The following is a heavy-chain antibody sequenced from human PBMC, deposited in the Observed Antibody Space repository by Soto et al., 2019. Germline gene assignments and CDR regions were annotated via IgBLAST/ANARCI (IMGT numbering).Heavy chain of an antibody. CDR3: ASQYYGSGSFPDYYGMDV. J-gene: IGHJ6*02. D-gene: IGHD3-10*01. Sequence: ASVKVSCKASGGTFSSYAISWVRQAPGQGLEWMGGIIPIFGTANYAQKFQGRVTITADESTSTAYMELSSLRSEDTAVYYCASQYYGSGSFPDYYGMDVWGQGTTVTVSS. V-gene: IGHV1-69*13. CDR2: IIPIFGTA. CDR1: GGTFSSYA.